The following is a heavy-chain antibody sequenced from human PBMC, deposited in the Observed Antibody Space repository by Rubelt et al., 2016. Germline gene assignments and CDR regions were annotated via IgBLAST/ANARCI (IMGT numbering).Heavy chain of an antibody. CDR1: GYTFTGYY. D-gene: IGHD1-26*01. V-gene: IGHV1-2*02. Sequence: QVQLVQSGAEVKKPGASVKVSCKAFGYTFTGYYIHWVRQAPGQGLEWMGWMNPNSGGTMYAQKFQGRVTMTRATCMRRAEMEVGGLGSDDTGVFYCARRLLVGATSDNCFDLWGQGTRVTVSS. CDR2: MNPNSGGT. J-gene: IGHJ5*02. CDR3: ARRLLVGATSDNCFDL.